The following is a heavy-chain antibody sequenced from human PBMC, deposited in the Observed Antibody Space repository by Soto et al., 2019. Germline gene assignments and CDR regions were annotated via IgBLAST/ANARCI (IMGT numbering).Heavy chain of an antibody. Sequence: PGESLKISCKGSGYSFTSYWIGWVRQMPGKGLEWMGIIYPGDSDTRYSPSFQGQVTISADKSISTAYLQWSSLKASDTAMYYCARMRVDPGHGTYYYYLDVWGKGTTVTVSS. J-gene: IGHJ6*03. V-gene: IGHV5-51*01. CDR3: ARMRVDPGHGTYYYYLDV. CDR1: GYSFTSYW. CDR2: IYPGDSDT. D-gene: IGHD1-1*01.